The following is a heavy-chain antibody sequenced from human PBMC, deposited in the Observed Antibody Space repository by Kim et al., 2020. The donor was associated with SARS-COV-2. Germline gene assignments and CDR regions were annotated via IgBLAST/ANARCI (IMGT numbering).Heavy chain of an antibody. Sequence: GGSLRLSCAASGFTFSSYAMHWVRQAPGKGLEWVAVISYDGSNKYYADSVKGRFTISRDNSKNTLYLQMNSLRAEDTAVYYCAIGGGDYGGNSYAFDIWGQGTMVTVSS. CDR2: ISYDGSNK. D-gene: IGHD4-17*01. CDR1: GFTFSSYA. V-gene: IGHV3-30-3*01. J-gene: IGHJ3*02. CDR3: AIGGGDYGGNSYAFDI.